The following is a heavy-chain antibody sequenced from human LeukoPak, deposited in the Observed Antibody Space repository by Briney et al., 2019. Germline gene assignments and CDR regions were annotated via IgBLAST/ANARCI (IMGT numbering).Heavy chain of an antibody. D-gene: IGHD6-13*01. Sequence: GASVKVSCKASGGTFSSYAISWVRQAPGQGLEWMGGIIPIFGTANYAHKFQGRVTITADESTSTAYMELSSLRSEDTAVYYRARDLSRIAAAVSPLEYYYYYGMDVWGQGTTVTVSS. CDR3: ARDLSRIAAAVSPLEYYYYYGMDV. CDR1: GGTFSSYA. V-gene: IGHV1-69*13. J-gene: IGHJ6*02. CDR2: IIPIFGTA.